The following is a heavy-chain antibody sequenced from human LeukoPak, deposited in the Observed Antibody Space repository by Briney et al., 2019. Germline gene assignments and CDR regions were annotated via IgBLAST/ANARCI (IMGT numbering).Heavy chain of an antibody. Sequence: PGGSLRLSCAASGFTVSSNYMSWVRQAPGKGLEWVSVIYSGGSTYYADSVKGRFTISRDNSKNTLYLQMNSLRAEDTAVYYCARVLGYCSGGSCQRHAFDIWGQGTMVTVSS. V-gene: IGHV3-66*01. D-gene: IGHD2-15*01. CDR1: GFTVSSNY. CDR3: ARVLGYCSGGSCQRHAFDI. CDR2: IYSGGST. J-gene: IGHJ3*02.